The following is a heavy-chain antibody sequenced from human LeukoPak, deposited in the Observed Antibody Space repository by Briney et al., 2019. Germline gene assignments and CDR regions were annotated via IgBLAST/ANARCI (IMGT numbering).Heavy chain of an antibody. CDR2: ISGSGAST. J-gene: IGHJ4*01. Sequence: GASLRLSCAASGFTFSSYAMSWVRQAPGKGLEWVSVISGSGASTYYADSVKGRFTISRDNSNNTMYLQMNSLRAEDTAVYYCAKARGSEIAAATNYWGHGALVTVSS. CDR3: AKARGSEIAAATNY. V-gene: IGHV3-23*01. D-gene: IGHD6-13*01. CDR1: GFTFSSYA.